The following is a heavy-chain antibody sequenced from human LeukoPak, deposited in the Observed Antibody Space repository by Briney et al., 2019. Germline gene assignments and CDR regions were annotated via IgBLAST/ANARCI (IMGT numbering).Heavy chain of an antibody. J-gene: IGHJ4*02. V-gene: IGHV1-2*06. CDR3: ARDYCSSTSCLFDY. CDR2: INPNTGGT. CDR1: GYTFTGYH. D-gene: IGHD2-2*01. Sequence: ASVKVSCKASGYTFTGYHMHWVRQAPGQGLEWMGRINPNTGGTDYAQKFQGRVTMTRDTSISIAYMDLSRLRSDDTAVYYCARDYCSSTSCLFDYWGQGTLVTVSS.